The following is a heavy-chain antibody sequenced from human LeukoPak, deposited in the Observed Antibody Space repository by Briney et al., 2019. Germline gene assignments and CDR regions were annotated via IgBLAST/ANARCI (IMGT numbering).Heavy chain of an antibody. CDR3: AREYCSSTSCYVSQYNWFDP. Sequence: SETLSLTCTVSGYSISSGYYWGWIRPPPGKGLEWIGSIYHSGSTYYNPSLKSRVTISVDTSKNQFSLKLSSVTAADTAVYYCAREYCSSTSCYVSQYNWFDPWGQGTLVTVSS. CDR1: GYSISSGYY. V-gene: IGHV4-38-2*02. J-gene: IGHJ5*02. D-gene: IGHD2-2*01. CDR2: IYHSGST.